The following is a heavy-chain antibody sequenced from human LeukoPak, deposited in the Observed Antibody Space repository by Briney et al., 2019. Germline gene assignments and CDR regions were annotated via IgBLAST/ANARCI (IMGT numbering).Heavy chain of an antibody. CDR2: IYYRGST. CDR3: ARDRNRYMDV. J-gene: IGHJ6*03. Sequence: SETLSLTCTVSGGSISGYYWSWIRQSPGKGLEWIGYIYYRGSTANNPSLKGRVTISVDTSKNQFSLKLSSVTAADTAVYYCARDRNRYMDVWGKGTTVTVSS. V-gene: IGHV4-59*01. D-gene: IGHD2/OR15-2a*01. CDR1: GGSISGYY.